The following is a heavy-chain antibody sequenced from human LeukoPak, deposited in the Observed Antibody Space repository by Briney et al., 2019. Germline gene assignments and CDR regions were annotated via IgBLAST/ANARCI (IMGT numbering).Heavy chain of an antibody. V-gene: IGHV3-66*01. Sequence: PGGSLRLSCAASGFTVSSNYMSWVRQAPGKGLEWVSVIYSGGSTYYADSVKGRFTISRDNSKNTLYLQMNSLRAEDTAVYYCARDLYYGSGSYYNGKTDYWGQGTLVTVSS. CDR2: IYSGGST. CDR3: ARDLYYGSGSYYNGKTDY. CDR1: GFTVSSNY. J-gene: IGHJ4*02. D-gene: IGHD3-10*01.